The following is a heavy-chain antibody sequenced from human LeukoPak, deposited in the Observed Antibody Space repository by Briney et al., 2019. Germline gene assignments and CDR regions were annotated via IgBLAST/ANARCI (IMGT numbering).Heavy chain of an antibody. V-gene: IGHV3-48*01. J-gene: IGHJ4*02. Sequence: PGGSLRLSCAASGFTFNSYHFNWVRQAPGKGLEWVSYISIFSSTIYYADSVKRRFTISRDDAKNSVYLQMNSLRAEDTAVYYCARTHERDLDYWGQGTLVTVSS. CDR2: ISIFSSTI. CDR3: ARTHERDLDY. CDR1: GFTFNSYH.